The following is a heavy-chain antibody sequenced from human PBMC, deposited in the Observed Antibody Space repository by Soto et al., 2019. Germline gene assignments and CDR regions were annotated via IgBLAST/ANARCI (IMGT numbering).Heavy chain of an antibody. CDR1: GGSVSSGSYY. Sequence: SETLSLTCSVSGGSVSSGSYYWSWIRQPPGKGLEWVGYILYSGSPNYNPSLKSRVTMSLDTSENQFSLKLSSVTTADTAVYYCGRGGPRVGAYRYFDSGGQEPRFTVPS. V-gene: IGHV4-61*01. CDR3: GRGGPRVGAYRYFDS. D-gene: IGHD1-26*01. CDR2: ILYSGSP. J-gene: IGHJ4*02.